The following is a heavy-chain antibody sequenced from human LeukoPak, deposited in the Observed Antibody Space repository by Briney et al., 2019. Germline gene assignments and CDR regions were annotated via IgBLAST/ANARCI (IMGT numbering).Heavy chain of an antibody. Sequence: SVKVSCKASGGTFISYAISWVRQAPGQGLEWMGGIIPIFGTANYAQKFQGRVTITADESTSTAYMELSSLRSEDTAVYYCARGWDSSSGLDIWGQGTMVTVSS. CDR3: ARGWDSSSGLDI. CDR2: IIPIFGTA. D-gene: IGHD6-13*01. V-gene: IGHV1-69*13. CDR1: GGTFISYA. J-gene: IGHJ3*02.